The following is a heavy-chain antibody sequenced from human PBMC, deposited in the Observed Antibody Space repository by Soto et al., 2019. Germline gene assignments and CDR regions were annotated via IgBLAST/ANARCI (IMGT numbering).Heavy chain of an antibody. CDR3: AKDRSSGDYGYYYGMDV. Sequence: GGSVRRACAASGFTFSIYGMHWVLQAPCKGLEWVAVISYDGSNKYYADSVKGRFTISRDNSKNTLYLQMNSLRAEDTAVYYCAKDRSSGDYGYYYGMDVWGQGTTVTVSS. D-gene: IGHD4-17*01. J-gene: IGHJ6*02. CDR2: ISYDGSNK. CDR1: GFTFSIYG. V-gene: IGHV3-30*18.